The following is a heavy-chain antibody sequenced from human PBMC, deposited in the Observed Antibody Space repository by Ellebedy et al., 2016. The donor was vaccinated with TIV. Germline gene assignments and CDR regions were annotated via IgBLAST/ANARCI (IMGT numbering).Heavy chain of an antibody. J-gene: IGHJ5*02. CDR2: IIPIFGTI. D-gene: IGHD6-13*01. V-gene: IGHV1-69*13. CDR3: ARSAGRIAVAGGFDP. Sequence: ASVKVSCKASGGTFSSHAISWVRQAPGQGLEWMGGIIPIFGTINYGKKFQGRVTITADEPTSTAYMELSSLRSEDTAVYYCARSAGRIAVAGGFDPWGQGTLVTVSS. CDR1: GGTFSSHA.